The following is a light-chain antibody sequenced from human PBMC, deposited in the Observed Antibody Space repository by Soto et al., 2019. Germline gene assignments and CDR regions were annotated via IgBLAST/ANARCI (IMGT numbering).Light chain of an antibody. Sequence: DIVMTQSPDSLAVSLGERATINCKSSQSVLYSPNNKIHLAWYQQKPGQPPKLLIYWASARESGVPDRFSGSGSGTDFTLTISGLQAEDVAVYYCQQYYSSPQTFGQGTKVEIK. CDR2: WAS. V-gene: IGKV4-1*01. CDR1: QSVLYSPNNKIH. J-gene: IGKJ1*01. CDR3: QQYYSSPQT.